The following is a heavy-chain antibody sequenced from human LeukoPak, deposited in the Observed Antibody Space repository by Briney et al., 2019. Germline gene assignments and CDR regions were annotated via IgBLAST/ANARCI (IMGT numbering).Heavy chain of an antibody. Sequence: ASQTLSLTCAVSGYSISSGYWWSWVRQPPGEGLEWIGEIDHSGSTNYNPSLKSRVTISADKSKNQFSLKLNSVTAADTAVYYCIRNAAYCLDFWGQGTPVTVSS. J-gene: IGHJ4*02. CDR3: IRNAAYCLDF. V-gene: IGHV4-4*02. CDR2: IDHSGST. CDR1: GYSISSGYW. D-gene: IGHD2-21*01.